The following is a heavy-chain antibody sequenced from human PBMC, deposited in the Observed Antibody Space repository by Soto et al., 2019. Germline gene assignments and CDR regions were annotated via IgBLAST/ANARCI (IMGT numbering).Heavy chain of an antibody. CDR2: IYSNGDT. CDR3: ARRGGSSSGYYYYAMDV. Sequence: KTSETLSLTCSVSSDSMNSGGYYWSWIRQHPGKGLEWIGYIYSNGDTYCNPSLKSRVTISVDTSKNQFSLNLTSVTAADTAVYYCARRGGSSSGYYYYAMDVWGQGTTVTVSS. D-gene: IGHD6-6*01. J-gene: IGHJ6*02. V-gene: IGHV4-31*03. CDR1: SDSMNSGGYY.